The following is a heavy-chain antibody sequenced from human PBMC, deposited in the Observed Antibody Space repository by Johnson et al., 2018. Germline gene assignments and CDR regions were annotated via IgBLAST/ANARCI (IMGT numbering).Heavy chain of an antibody. J-gene: IGHJ3*02. CDR2: INPSGGST. CDR1: GYTFTSYY. D-gene: IGHD3-22*01. CDR3: ARGFDSSAYYYGGGAFDI. Sequence: VQLVEAGAEVKKPGASVKVSCKASGYTFTSYYMHWVRQAPGQGLEWMGIINPSGGSTSYPQKFQGRVTMTRDTSTSTVYMALSRLRSEDTAVYFWARGFDSSAYYYGGGAFDIWGQGTMVTVSS. V-gene: IGHV1-46*01.